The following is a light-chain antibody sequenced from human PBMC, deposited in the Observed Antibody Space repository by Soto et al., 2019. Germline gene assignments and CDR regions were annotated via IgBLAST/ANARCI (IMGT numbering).Light chain of an antibody. J-gene: IGLJ1*01. V-gene: IGLV2-14*03. CDR2: DVV. CDR3: SSYTSSSTLV. CDR1: SSDVGAFNY. Sequence: QSALTQPASVSGSPGQSIAISCTGTSSDVGAFNYVSCYQQHPGKAPKLMIYDVVYRPSGVSDRFSASKSGNTASLTISGLQAEDEADYYCSSYTSSSTLVFGTGTKLTVL.